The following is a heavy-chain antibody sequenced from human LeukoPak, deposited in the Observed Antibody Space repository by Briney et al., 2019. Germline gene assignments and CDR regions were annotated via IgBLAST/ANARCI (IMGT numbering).Heavy chain of an antibody. V-gene: IGHV1-46*01. Sequence: ASVKVSCKASGYTFTSYYMHWVRQAPGQGLEWMGIINPSGGSTSYAQKFQGRVTTTRDTSTSTVYMEPSSLRSEDTAVYYCARGGIVVGTLSDAFDIWGQGTMVTVSS. D-gene: IGHD3-22*01. CDR3: ARGGIVVGTLSDAFDI. J-gene: IGHJ3*02. CDR2: INPSGGST. CDR1: GYTFTSYY.